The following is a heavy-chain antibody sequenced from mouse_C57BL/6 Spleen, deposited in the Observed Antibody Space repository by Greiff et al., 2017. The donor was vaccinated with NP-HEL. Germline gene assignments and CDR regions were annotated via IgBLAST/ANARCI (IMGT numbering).Heavy chain of an antibody. D-gene: IGHD2-4*01. CDR2: IHPSDSDT. J-gene: IGHJ2*01. Sequence: QVQLKQPGAELVKPGASVKVSCKASGYTFTSYWMHWVKQRPGQGLEWIGRIHPSDSDTNYNQKFKGKATLTVDKSSSTAYMQLSSLTSEDSAVYYCAIPSLYYDYDYWGQGTTLTVSS. V-gene: IGHV1-74*01. CDR1: GYTFTSYW. CDR3: AIPSLYYDYDY.